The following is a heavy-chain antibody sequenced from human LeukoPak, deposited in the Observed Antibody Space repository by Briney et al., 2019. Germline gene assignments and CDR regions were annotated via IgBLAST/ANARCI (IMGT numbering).Heavy chain of an antibody. CDR1: GYTFTSYD. Sequence: ASVKVSCKASGYTFTSYDINWVRQATGQGLEWMGWMNPNSGNTGYAQKFQGRVTITRNTSISTAYMELSSLRSEDRAVYYCARVVRGSTSYDAFDIWGQGTMVTVSS. D-gene: IGHD2-2*01. J-gene: IGHJ3*02. CDR3: ARVVRGSTSYDAFDI. V-gene: IGHV1-8*03. CDR2: MNPNSGNT.